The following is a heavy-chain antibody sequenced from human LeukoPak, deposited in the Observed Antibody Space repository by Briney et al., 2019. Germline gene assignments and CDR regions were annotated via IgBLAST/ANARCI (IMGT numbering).Heavy chain of an antibody. CDR2: ISWNSGSI. J-gene: IGHJ4*02. CDR3: AKDTNYYGSGSYYDN. V-gene: IGHV3-9*01. Sequence: DRSLRLSCAASGFTFDDYAMHWVRQAPGKGLEWVSGISWNSGSIGYADSVKGRFTISRDNAKNSLYLQMNSLRAEDTALYYCAKDTNYYGSGSYYDNWGQGTLVTVSS. D-gene: IGHD3-10*01. CDR1: GFTFDDYA.